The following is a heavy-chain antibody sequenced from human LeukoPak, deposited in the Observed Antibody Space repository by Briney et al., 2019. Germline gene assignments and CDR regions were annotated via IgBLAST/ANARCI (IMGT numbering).Heavy chain of an antibody. CDR3: AKERTGGGGRDYFDY. CDR1: GFTFSSYA. CDR2: ISGGADST. V-gene: IGHV3-23*01. J-gene: IGHJ4*02. Sequence: PGGSLRLSCAASGFTFSSYAMSWVRQAPGKGLEWVSGISGGADSTYYADSVKGRFTISRDNPKNTLYLQMNSLRAEDTAVYYCAKERTGGGGRDYFDYWGQGTLVTVSS. D-gene: IGHD3-16*01.